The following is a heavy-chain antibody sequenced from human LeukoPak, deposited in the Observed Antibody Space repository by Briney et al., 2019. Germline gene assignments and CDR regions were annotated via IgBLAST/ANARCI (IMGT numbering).Heavy chain of an antibody. CDR3: ARKLPGYCSSTSCSHNHDAFDI. D-gene: IGHD2-2*01. CDR1: GYTFTSYD. CDR2: MNPNSGNT. Sequence: GASVKVSCKASGYTFTSYDINWVRQATGQGLEWMGWMNPNSGNTGYAQKFQGRVTMTRNTSISTAYMELSSLRSEDTAVYYCARKLPGYCSSTSCSHNHDAFDIWGQGTMVTVSS. J-gene: IGHJ3*02. V-gene: IGHV1-8*01.